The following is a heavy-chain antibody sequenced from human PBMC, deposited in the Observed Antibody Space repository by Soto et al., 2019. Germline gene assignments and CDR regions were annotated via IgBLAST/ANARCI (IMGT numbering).Heavy chain of an antibody. D-gene: IGHD3-22*01. Sequence: SETLSLTCTVSGGSISSYYWSWIRQPPGKGLEWIGYIYYSGSTNYNPSLKSRVTISVDTSKNQFSLKLSSVTAADTAVYYCARRNIFYDSSGYYYGWFDPWGQGTLVTVSS. CDR3: ARRNIFYDSSGYYYGWFDP. CDR1: GGSISSYY. J-gene: IGHJ5*02. CDR2: IYYSGST. V-gene: IGHV4-59*01.